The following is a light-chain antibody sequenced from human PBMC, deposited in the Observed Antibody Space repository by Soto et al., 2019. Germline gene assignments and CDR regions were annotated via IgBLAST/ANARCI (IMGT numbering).Light chain of an antibody. CDR3: CAYSGICTYV. CDR1: SSDVGSYNL. CDR2: EVS. V-gene: IGLV2-23*02. Sequence: SALTQPASVSGSPGQSITISCTGTSSDVGSYNLVSWYQQHPGKAPKVMIYEVSKRPSGVSNRFSGSKFGNTASLTISGLQADDYADYYCCAYSGICTYVVGTGSKVP. J-gene: IGLJ1*01.